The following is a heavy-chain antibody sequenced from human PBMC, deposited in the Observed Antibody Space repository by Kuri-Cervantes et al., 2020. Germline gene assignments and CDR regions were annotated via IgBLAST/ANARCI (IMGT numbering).Heavy chain of an antibody. J-gene: IGHJ6*02. CDR2: IYTSGST. CDR3: ARDSRLLWFGELFAYYGMDV. CDR1: GGSISSSSYY. D-gene: IGHD3-10*01. V-gene: IGHV4-61*02. Sequence: SETLSLTCTVSGGSISSSSYYWSWIRQPAGKGLEWIGRIYTSGSTNYNPSLKSRVTMSVDTSKNQFSLKLSSVTAADTAVYYCARDSRLLWFGELFAYYGMDVWGQGTTVTVSS.